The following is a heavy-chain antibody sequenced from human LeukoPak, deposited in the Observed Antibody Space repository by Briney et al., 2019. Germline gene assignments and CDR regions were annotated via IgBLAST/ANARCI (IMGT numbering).Heavy chain of an antibody. CDR2: IYNSGST. D-gene: IGHD3-22*01. CDR1: GGSISNHY. V-gene: IGHV4-4*07. Sequence: NPWETLSLTCTVSGGSISNHYSSWIRQPAGKELEWIGRIYNSGSTNYNPSLKSRVTMSVDTSKNQSSLKLSSVTAADTAVYYCARDIYDSSGLDAFDIWGQGTMVTVSS. J-gene: IGHJ3*02. CDR3: ARDIYDSSGLDAFDI.